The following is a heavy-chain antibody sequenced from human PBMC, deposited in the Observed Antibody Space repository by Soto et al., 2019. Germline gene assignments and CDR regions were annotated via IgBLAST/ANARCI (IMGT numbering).Heavy chain of an antibody. CDR3: ARDLIGFRGWYLGVSYCGMDV. V-gene: IGHV3-30-3*01. Sequence: PGGSLRLSCAASGFTFSSYAMHWVRQAPGKGLEWVAVISYDGSNKYYADSVKGRFTISRDNSKNTLYLQMNSLRAEDTAVYYCARDLIGFRGWYLGVSYCGMDVWGHGTTVTVSS. D-gene: IGHD6-19*01. J-gene: IGHJ6*02. CDR2: ISYDGSNK. CDR1: GFTFSSYA.